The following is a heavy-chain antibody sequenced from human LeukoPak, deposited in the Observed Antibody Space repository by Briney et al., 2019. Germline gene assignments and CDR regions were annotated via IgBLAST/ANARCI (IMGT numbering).Heavy chain of an antibody. V-gene: IGHV1-2*02. CDR1: GYSFTGYY. D-gene: IGHD6-13*01. J-gene: IGHJ4*02. CDR3: AREVISSSRFPFDY. Sequence: ASVKVSCKASGYSFTGYYMHWVRQAPGQGLEWMGWINTNSGGTNYAQKFQGRVTMTRDTSISTAYMELSRLRSDDTAVYYCAREVISSSRFPFDYWGQGTLVTVSS. CDR2: INTNSGGT.